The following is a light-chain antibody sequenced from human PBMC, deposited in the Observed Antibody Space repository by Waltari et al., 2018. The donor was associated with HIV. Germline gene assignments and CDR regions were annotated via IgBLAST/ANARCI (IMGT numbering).Light chain of an antibody. CDR1: RRLLYSSNSKNY. Sequence: EIVMNKSPDSLAVSLGGRATFHCKSRRRLLYSSNSKNYLAWYRQRPGQPPKLLISWASMRESGVPDSFSGSGSGTDFTLTISSLQPDDVGVYYCQQYYNPPFTFGPGTKVDI. CDR3: QQYYNPPFT. J-gene: IGKJ3*01. CDR2: WAS. V-gene: IGKV4-1*01.